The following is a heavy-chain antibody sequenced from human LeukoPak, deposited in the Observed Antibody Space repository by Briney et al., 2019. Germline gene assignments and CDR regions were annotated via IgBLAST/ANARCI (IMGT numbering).Heavy chain of an antibody. Sequence: PGGSLKLSCAASGFTFSSYAMSWVRQAPGKGLKWVSTNDNGDGTYYADSVKGRFTISRDNSYNTVSLQMNSLRAEDTAVYYCANDPNGDYIGAFDFWGQGTMVTVS. D-gene: IGHD4-17*01. CDR3: ANDPNGDYIGAFDF. V-gene: IGHV3-23*01. CDR1: GFTFSSYA. CDR2: NDNGDGT. J-gene: IGHJ3*01.